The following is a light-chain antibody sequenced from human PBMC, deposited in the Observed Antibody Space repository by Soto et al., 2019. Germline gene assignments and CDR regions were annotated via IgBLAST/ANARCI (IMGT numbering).Light chain of an antibody. CDR1: QSVSSS. CDR3: SQVKTWPT. CDR2: GAS. Sequence: EIVMTQSPATLSVSPGERGSLSCRASQSVSSSVAWYQQKPGQAPRLLIYGASTRATGIPARFSGSGSGTGFTLPHSSLQFEDFSVYYLSQVKTWPTFGQGTKVEIK. V-gene: IGKV3-15*01. J-gene: IGKJ1*01.